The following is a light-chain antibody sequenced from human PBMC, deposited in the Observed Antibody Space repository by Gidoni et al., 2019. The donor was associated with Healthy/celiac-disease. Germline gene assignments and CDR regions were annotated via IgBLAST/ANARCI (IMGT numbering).Light chain of an antibody. J-gene: IGLJ3*02. CDR1: SGSIASNY. V-gene: IGLV6-57*02. CDR2: EDN. CDR3: QSYEV. Sequence: NFMLTQPHSVSESPGQTVTISCTGSSGSIASNYVQWYQQRPGSAPTTVIYEDNQRPSGVPDRFSGSIDSSSNSASLTISGLKTEDEADYYCQSYEVFGGGTNLTVL.